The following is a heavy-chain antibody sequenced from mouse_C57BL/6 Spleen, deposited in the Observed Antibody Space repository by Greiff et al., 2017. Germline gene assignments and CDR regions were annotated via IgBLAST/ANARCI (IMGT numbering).Heavy chain of an antibody. CDR1: GYTFTSYW. D-gene: IGHD1-2*01. V-gene: IGHV1-59*01. CDR2: IDPSDSYT. Sequence: QVQLQQPGAELVRPGTSVKLSCKASGYTFTSYWMHWVKQRPGQGLEWIGVIDPSDSYTNYNQKFKGKATLTVDTSSSTAYMQLSSLTSEDSAVYYCAPLLRGGYYFDDWGQGTTLTVSS. J-gene: IGHJ2*01. CDR3: APLLRGGYYFDD.